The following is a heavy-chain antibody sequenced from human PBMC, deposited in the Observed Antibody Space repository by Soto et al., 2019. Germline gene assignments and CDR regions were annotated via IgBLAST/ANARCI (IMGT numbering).Heavy chain of an antibody. D-gene: IGHD3-10*01. CDR1: GGSISSYY. Sequence: SETLSLTCTVSGGSISSYYWSWIRQPPGKGLEWIGYIYYSGSTNYNPSLKSRVTISVDTSKNQFSLKLSSVTAADTAVYYCARQSDEFWFDPWGQGTLVTVSS. V-gene: IGHV4-59*08. CDR3: ARQSDEFWFDP. J-gene: IGHJ5*02. CDR2: IYYSGST.